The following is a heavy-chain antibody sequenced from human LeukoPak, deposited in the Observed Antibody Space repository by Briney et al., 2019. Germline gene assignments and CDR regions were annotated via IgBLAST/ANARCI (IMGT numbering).Heavy chain of an antibody. CDR1: GGSISSYY. J-gene: IGHJ4*02. V-gene: IGHV4-59*08. D-gene: IGHD3-22*01. CDR3: ARHYDYYDSSGPFDY. CDR2: IYYSGGT. Sequence: SETLSLTCTVSGGSISSYYWSWIRQPPGKGLEWIGYIYYSGGTNYNPSLKSRVTISVDTSKNQFSLKLSSVTAADTAVYYCARHYDYYDSSGPFDYWGQGTLVTVSS.